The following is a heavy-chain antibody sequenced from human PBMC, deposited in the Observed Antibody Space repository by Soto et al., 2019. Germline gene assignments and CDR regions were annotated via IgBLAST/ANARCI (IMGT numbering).Heavy chain of an antibody. Sequence: ASVKVSCKASGYTFTSYYMHWVRQAPGQGLEWMGIINPSGGSTSYAQKFQGRVTMTRDTSTSTVYMELSSLRSEDTAVYYCARALSMAMVTRPPDNDYWGQGTLVTVSS. J-gene: IGHJ4*02. D-gene: IGHD5-18*01. CDR2: INPSGGST. V-gene: IGHV1-46*01. CDR1: GYTFTSYY. CDR3: ARALSMAMVTRPPDNDY.